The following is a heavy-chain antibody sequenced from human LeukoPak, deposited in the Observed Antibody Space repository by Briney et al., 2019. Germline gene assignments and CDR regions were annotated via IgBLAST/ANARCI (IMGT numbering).Heavy chain of an antibody. CDR2: IYYSGIT. CDR1: GGSISSYY. CDR3: ARGARTKHYFDY. Sequence: SETLSLTCTVSGGSISSYYWSWIRQPPGKGLEWIGYIYYSGITNYNPSHKSRVIISVDTSKNHFSLKLNSVTAADTAVYYCARGARTKHYFDYWGQGNLVTVSS. D-gene: IGHD1-14*01. J-gene: IGHJ4*02. V-gene: IGHV4-59*12.